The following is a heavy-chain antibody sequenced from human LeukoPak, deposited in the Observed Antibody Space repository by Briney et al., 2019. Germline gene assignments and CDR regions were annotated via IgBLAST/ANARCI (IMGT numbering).Heavy chain of an antibody. CDR3: ARGRSNYYGMDV. CDR1: GGSISSNNYY. J-gene: IGHJ6*02. CDR2: IYYGGYT. D-gene: IGHD1-26*01. Sequence: PSETLSLTCTVSGGSISSNNYYWGWIRQPPGKGLEWIGSIYYGGYTNYSPSLKSRVTMSVDTSKNLFSLKVSSVTAADTAVYYCARGRSNYYGMDVWGQGTTVTVSS. V-gene: IGHV4-39*07.